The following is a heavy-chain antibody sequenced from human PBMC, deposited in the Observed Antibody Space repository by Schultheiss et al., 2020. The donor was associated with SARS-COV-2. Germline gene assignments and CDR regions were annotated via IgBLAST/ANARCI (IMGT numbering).Heavy chain of an antibody. D-gene: IGHD7-27*01. CDR3: ATSPPHITGEDY. Sequence: SQTLSLTCTVSGGSISSSSYYWGWIRQPPGKGLEWIGSIYYSGSTYYNPSLKSRVTISVDTSKNQFSLKLSSVTAADTAVYYCATSPPHITGEDYWGQVTLVTVSS. J-gene: IGHJ4*02. CDR2: IYYSGST. CDR1: GGSISSSSYY. V-gene: IGHV4-39*01.